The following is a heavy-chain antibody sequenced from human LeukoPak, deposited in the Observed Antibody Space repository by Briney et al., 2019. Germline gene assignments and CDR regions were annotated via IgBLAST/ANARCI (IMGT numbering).Heavy chain of an antibody. CDR2: ITSSGNTI. V-gene: IGHV3-48*03. Sequence: GGSLRLSFAASGFTFRSYEMNWVRQAPGKGVEWVSYITSSGNTIYFADSVKGRFTISRDNAKNSLYLQMNSLRAEDTAVYYCARANYYDISGYDYWGQGTLVTVSS. CDR3: ARANYYDISGYDY. CDR1: GFTFRSYE. D-gene: IGHD3-22*01. J-gene: IGHJ4*02.